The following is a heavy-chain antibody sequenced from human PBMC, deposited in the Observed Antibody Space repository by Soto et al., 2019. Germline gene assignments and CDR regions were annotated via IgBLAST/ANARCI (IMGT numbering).Heavy chain of an antibody. D-gene: IGHD3-22*01. J-gene: IGHJ5*02. Sequence: SETLSLTCTVSGGSISSGDYYWSWIRQPPGKGLEWIGYIYYSGSTYYNPSPKSRVTISVDTSKNQFPLKLSSVTAADTAVYYCARDLYYYDSGYNWFDPWGQGTLVTVSS. CDR3: ARDLYYYDSGYNWFDP. CDR1: GGSISSGDYY. CDR2: IYYSGST. V-gene: IGHV4-30-4*01.